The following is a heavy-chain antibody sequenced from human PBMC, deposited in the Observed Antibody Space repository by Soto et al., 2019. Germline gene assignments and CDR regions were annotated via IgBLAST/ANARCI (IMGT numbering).Heavy chain of an antibody. CDR2: ISSNGGST. D-gene: IGHD6-13*01. J-gene: IGHJ4*02. CDR3: ERMSPIAGDFDS. V-gene: IGHV3-64*01. Sequence: EVQLVESGGGLVQPGGSLRLSCAASGFTFSTYAMHWVRQAPGKGLEYVSAISSNGGSTYYASSVKGRFTISRDNSKNTLYLQMGSRRAEDMAVYYCERMSPIAGDFDSWGQGTLVTVSS. CDR1: GFTFSTYA.